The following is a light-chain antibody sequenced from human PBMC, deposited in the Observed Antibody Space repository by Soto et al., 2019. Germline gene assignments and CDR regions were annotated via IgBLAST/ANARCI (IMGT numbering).Light chain of an antibody. V-gene: IGKV3-15*01. J-gene: IGKJ1*01. Sequence: VLTQSPATLSVSPGQRATLSCRASQSLRSNLAWFQHKRGQAPRLLIYGASSRATGIPARFSGSGYGTEFTLTISSLQSEDFAMYFCQQSNNWPPWTFGQGTKVDI. CDR1: QSLRSN. CDR2: GAS. CDR3: QQSNNWPPWT.